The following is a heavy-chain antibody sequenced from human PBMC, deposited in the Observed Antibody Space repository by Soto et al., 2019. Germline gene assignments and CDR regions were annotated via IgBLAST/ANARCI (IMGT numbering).Heavy chain of an antibody. CDR1: GSRFSNYV. V-gene: IGHV1-69*06. D-gene: IGHD2-2*02. CDR2: IIPIFNST. J-gene: IGHJ4*02. Sequence: QVQLVQSGAEVKTPGSSLKVSCKVSGSRFSNYVISWVRQAPGHGLEWLGRIIPIFNSTKYAQNFQDRVTITADKSTRTASLELISVSSDDTAVYYCAREGRGKKAGYNGLVSLGYWGQGTLVTVSS. CDR3: AREGRGKKAGYNGLVSLGY.